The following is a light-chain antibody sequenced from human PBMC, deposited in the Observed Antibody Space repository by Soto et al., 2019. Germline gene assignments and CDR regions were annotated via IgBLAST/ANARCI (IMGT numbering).Light chain of an antibody. J-gene: IGKJ4*01. CDR3: QQRKSYPLS. CDR2: DAS. Sequence: DIQLTQSPSFLSASVGDRVSITCRASQAIGNYLVWYQEKPGTAPKLLIYDASALQSGVPSRFSGSVSGTVSTLTISGLQPEDIANYYCQQRKSYPLSFGGGTKVEIK. CDR1: QAIGNY. V-gene: IGKV1-9*01.